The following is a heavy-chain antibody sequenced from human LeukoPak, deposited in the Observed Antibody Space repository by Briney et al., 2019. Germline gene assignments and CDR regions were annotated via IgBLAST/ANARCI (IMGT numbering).Heavy chain of an antibody. D-gene: IGHD3-3*01. J-gene: IGHJ5*02. V-gene: IGHV4-30-4*08. Sequence: SQTLSLTCTVSGGSISSGDYYWSWIRQPPGKGLEWIGYIYYSGSTYYNPSLKSRVTISVDTSKNQFSLKLSSVTAADTAVYYCARVGRGDFWSGYFVDPWGQGTLVTVSS. CDR2: IYYSGST. CDR1: GGSISSGDYY. CDR3: ARVGRGDFWSGYFVDP.